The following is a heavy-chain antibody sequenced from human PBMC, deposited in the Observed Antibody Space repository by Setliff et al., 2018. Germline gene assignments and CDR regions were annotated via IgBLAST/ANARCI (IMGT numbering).Heavy chain of an antibody. D-gene: IGHD3-22*01. CDR1: GDSMIGYY. V-gene: IGHV4-59*01. Sequence: PSETLSLTCKVSGDSMIGYYWSWIRQPPGKGLDWIGYVYSGGSPNHSPSFKSRVTMSIDTSKNQFSLKLKSVTTADTAVYYCARLYHNDNSADFRRAPFDVWGQGMMVTVSS. J-gene: IGHJ3*01. CDR2: VYSGGSP. CDR3: ARLYHNDNSADFRRAPFDV.